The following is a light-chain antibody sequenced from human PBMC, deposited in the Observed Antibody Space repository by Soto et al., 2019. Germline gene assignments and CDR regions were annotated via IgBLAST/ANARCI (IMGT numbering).Light chain of an antibody. CDR3: NSYTSSSTWV. CDR2: EVS. Sequence: QSALTQPASVSGSXGXXXXXSCTGTSSDVGAYNYVSWYQQHPDKAPKLMIYEVSNRPSGVSNRFSGSKSGNTASLTISGLQAEDEADYYCNSYTSSSTWVFGGGTKLTVL. V-gene: IGLV2-14*01. J-gene: IGLJ3*02. CDR1: SSDVGAYNY.